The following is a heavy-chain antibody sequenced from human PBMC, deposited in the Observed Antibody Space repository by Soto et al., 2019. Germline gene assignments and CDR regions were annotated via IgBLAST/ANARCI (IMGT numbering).Heavy chain of an antibody. J-gene: IGHJ4*02. D-gene: IGHD3-3*02. V-gene: IGHV1-2*02. CDR1: GYTFTGHY. CDR2: IGPESGAT. Sequence: VKVSCKTSGYTFTGHYIHWVRQAPQQGPEWMGEIGPESGATRYAQKFRGRVTMTMDTSITTVYMELKNLSPDDTAVYYCGRGRSGQIVIFYWGQGTPVTVSS. CDR3: GRGRSGQIVIFY.